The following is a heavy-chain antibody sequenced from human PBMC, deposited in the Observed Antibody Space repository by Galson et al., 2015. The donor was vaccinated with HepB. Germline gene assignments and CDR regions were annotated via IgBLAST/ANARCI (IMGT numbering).Heavy chain of an antibody. V-gene: IGHV3-30-3*01. CDR2: ISYDGSNK. Sequence: SLRLSCAVSGFTFSNYVMHWVRQAPGKGLEWVAVISYDGSNKYYADSVEGRFTISRDNSKNTLYLQMNSLRAEDTAVYYCARDHEQWQEEYYFDYWGQGTLVTVSS. J-gene: IGHJ4*02. D-gene: IGHD6-19*01. CDR3: ARDHEQWQEEYYFDY. CDR1: GFTFSNYV.